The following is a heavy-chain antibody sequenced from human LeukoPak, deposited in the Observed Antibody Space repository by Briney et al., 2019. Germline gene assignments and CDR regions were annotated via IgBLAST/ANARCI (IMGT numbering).Heavy chain of an antibody. CDR1: GYSFTSYW. CDR2: IYPGDSDT. Sequence: GESLKISCTGSGYSFTSYWIGWVRQMTGKGLEWMGIIYPGDSDTRYSPSFQGQVTISADKSISTAYLQWSSLKASDTAMYYCARVRGVTSNWFDPWGQGTLVTVSS. D-gene: IGHD3-10*01. CDR3: ARVRGVTSNWFDP. V-gene: IGHV5-51*01. J-gene: IGHJ5*02.